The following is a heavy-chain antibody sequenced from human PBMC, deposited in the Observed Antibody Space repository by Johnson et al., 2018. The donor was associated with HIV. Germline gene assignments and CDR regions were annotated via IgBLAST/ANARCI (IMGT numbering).Heavy chain of an antibody. Sequence: VQLVESGGGLIQPGGSLRLSCAASGFTVSSNHMSWVRQAPGKGLEWVSIIHSGGSTGYADSVKGRFTISRDNAKNSLYLQMNSLRAEDTALYDGARDFVAFGECTAVDILGQGTMGTVSS. D-gene: IGHD3-10*01. CDR1: GFTVSSNH. CDR2: IHSGGST. CDR3: ARDFVAFGECTAVDI. J-gene: IGHJ3*02. V-gene: IGHV3-53*01.